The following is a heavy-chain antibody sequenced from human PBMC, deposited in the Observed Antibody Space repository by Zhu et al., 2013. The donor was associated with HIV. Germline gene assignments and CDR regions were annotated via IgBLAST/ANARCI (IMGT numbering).Heavy chain of an antibody. Sequence: QVQLVQSGAEVKKPGASVKVSCKVSGYIFSDYFMHWVRQAPGQGLEWMGWINPKSGGTNYAQKFQGRVTMTRDTSMSTAYMELSGLRSDDTAVYYCARDEFDRYDHIAYYCDAFDVWGQGTMVTVSS. CDR3: ARDEFDRYDHIAYYCDAFDV. D-gene: IGHD3-22*01. CDR2: INPKSGGT. CDR1: GYIFSDYF. J-gene: IGHJ3*01. V-gene: IGHV1-2*02.